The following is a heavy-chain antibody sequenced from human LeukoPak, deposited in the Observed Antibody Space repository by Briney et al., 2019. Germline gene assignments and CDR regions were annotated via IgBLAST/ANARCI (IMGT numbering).Heavy chain of an antibody. CDR3: ARAQNYDFWSGYNDAFDI. Sequence: GGSLRLSCAASGFTVSSNYMSWVRQAPGKGLEGGSVIYSGGSTYYADSVKGRFTISRDNSKNTLYLQMNSLRAEDTAVYYCARAQNYDFWSGYNDAFDIWGQGTMVTVSS. V-gene: IGHV3-53*01. D-gene: IGHD3-3*01. J-gene: IGHJ3*02. CDR1: GFTVSSNY. CDR2: IYSGGST.